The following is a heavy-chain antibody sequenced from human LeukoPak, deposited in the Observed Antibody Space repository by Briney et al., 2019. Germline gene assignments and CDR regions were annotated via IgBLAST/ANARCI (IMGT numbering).Heavy chain of an antibody. CDR2: IYYSGST. D-gene: IGHD3-10*01. V-gene: IGHV4-59*01. CDR3: ARGPFYYGSEYYFDY. Sequence: ASETLSLTCTVSGGSISSYYWSWIRQPPGKGLGWIGYIYYSGSTNSNPSLKSRVTISVDTSKNQFPLKLSSVTAADTAVYYCARGPFYYGSEYYFDYWGQGTLVTVSS. CDR1: GGSISSYY. J-gene: IGHJ4*02.